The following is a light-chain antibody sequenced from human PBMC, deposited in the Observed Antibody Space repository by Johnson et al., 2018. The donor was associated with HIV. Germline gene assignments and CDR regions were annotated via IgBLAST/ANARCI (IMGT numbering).Light chain of an antibody. CDR1: SSNIGNNY. Sequence: QCVLTQPPSVSAAPGQKVTISCSGSSSNIGNNYVSWYQQVPGTAPKLLIYDNNKRPSGIPDRFSGSKSGTSATLGITGLQTGDEADYYCGTWDSSLSGVFGTGTKVTVL. V-gene: IGLV1-51*01. CDR2: DNN. J-gene: IGLJ1*01. CDR3: GTWDSSLSGV.